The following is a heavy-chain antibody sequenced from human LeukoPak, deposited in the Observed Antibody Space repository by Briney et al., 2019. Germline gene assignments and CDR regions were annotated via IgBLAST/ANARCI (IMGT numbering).Heavy chain of an antibody. CDR1: GGSFSGYY. D-gene: IGHD3-3*01. CDR2: INHSGST. CDR3: ARRERRTIFGVVIIQDY. J-gene: IGHJ4*02. V-gene: IGHV4-34*01. Sequence: PSETLSLTCAVYGGSFSGYYWSWIRQPPGKGLEWIGEINHSGSTNYNPSLKSRVTISVDTSKDQFSLKLSSVTAADTAVYYCARRERRTIFGVVIIQDYWGQGTLVTVSS.